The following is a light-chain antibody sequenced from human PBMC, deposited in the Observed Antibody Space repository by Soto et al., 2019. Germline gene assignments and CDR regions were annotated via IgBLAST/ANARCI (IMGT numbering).Light chain of an antibody. J-gene: IGKJ2*01. Sequence: EIVMTQSPATLSVSPGDRATLSCRASQSVSSNLAWYQQKPGQAPRLLIYGASTRATGIPARFSGSGSGTEITLTISSLQSEDSAVYSCQQYDNWPPYTFGQGTKLEIK. CDR2: GAS. CDR1: QSVSSN. V-gene: IGKV3-15*01. CDR3: QQYDNWPPYT.